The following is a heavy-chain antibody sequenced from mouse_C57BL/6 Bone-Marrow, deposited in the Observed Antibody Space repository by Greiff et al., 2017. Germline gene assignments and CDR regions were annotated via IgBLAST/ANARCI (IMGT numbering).Heavy chain of an antibody. Sequence: DVMLVESGGGFVQPKGSLKLSCAASGFTFNTYAMHWVRQAPGKGLEWVARIRRKSSNYATYYAVSVKDRFTISTDDSHSMLCRQMNDLKTEDNAMNCCVSALRWFAYWGQGTLVTVSA. V-gene: IGHV10-3*01. J-gene: IGHJ3*01. CDR1: GFTFNTYA. CDR2: IRRKSSNYAT. D-gene: IGHD2-12*01. CDR3: VSALRWFAY.